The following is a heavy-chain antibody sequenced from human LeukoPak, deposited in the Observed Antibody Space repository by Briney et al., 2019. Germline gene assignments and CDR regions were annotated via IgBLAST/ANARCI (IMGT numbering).Heavy chain of an antibody. D-gene: IGHD2-2*01. Sequence: GGSLRLSCAASGFTFSSYAMSWVRQAPGKGLEWVSAISGSGGSTYYADSVKGRFTISRDNSKNTLYLQMNNLRAEDTAVYYCAKDAEDIVVVPAAKNDYWGQGTLVTVSS. CDR1: GFTFSSYA. CDR3: AKDAEDIVVVPAAKNDY. J-gene: IGHJ4*02. CDR2: ISGSGGST. V-gene: IGHV3-23*01.